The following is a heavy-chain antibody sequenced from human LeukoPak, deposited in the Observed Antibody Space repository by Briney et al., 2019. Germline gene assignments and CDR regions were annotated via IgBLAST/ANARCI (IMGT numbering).Heavy chain of an antibody. D-gene: IGHD1-26*01. CDR3: ARGWDLLQCDP. V-gene: IGHV3-23*01. Sequence: GGSLRLSCAASGFTFSNDAMSWVRQAPGKGLEWVSGISGSGGSTYYTDSVKGRFTISRDNFNSRLCLQMISLTADDTAVYYCARGWDLLQCDPWGQGTLVTVSS. CDR2: ISGSGGST. J-gene: IGHJ5*02. CDR1: GFTFSNDA.